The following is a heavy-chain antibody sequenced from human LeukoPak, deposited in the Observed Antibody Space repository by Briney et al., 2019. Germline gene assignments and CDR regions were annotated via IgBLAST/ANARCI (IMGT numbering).Heavy chain of an antibody. CDR2: ISYDGSNK. CDR3: AKIYSSGWSFDY. V-gene: IGHV3-30*18. D-gene: IGHD6-19*01. J-gene: IGHJ4*02. CDR1: GFTFSSYG. Sequence: GGSLRLSCAASGFTFSSYGMHWVRQAPGKGLEWVAVISYDGSNKYYADSVKGRFTISRDNSKNTLYLQMNSLRAEDTAVYYCAKIYSSGWSFDYWGQGTLVTVSS.